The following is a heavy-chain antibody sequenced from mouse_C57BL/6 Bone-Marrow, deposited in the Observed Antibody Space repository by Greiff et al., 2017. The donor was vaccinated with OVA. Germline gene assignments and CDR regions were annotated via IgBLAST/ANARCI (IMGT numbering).Heavy chain of an antibody. Sequence: EVKVEESGGGLVKPGGSLKLSCAASGFTFSSYAMSWVRQTPEKRLEWVATISDGGSYTYYPDNVKGRFTISRENAKNNLYLQMSNLKSEDTAMYECARDDYGSSYWYFDVWGTGTTVTVSS. V-gene: IGHV5-4*01. J-gene: IGHJ1*03. D-gene: IGHD1-1*01. CDR3: ARDDYGSSYWYFDV. CDR2: ISDGGSYT. CDR1: GFTFSSYA.